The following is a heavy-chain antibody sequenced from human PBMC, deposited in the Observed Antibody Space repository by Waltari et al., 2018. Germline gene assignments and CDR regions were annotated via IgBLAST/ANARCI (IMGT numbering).Heavy chain of an antibody. D-gene: IGHD3-16*01. CDR2: IGADIGNT. J-gene: IGHJ6*02. Sequence: LQLVQSGGEVKKPGASVKVPCRDSGSKFINYGSSWLRQAPGQGREWRGWIGADIGNTDYAQKFQGRVTMTTDTSTGTVYVDLRSLRSDDTAVYYCAAISGWSRGNYAMDVWGQGTTVTVSS. CDR3: AAISGWSRGNYAMDV. V-gene: IGHV1-18*01. CDR1: GSKFINYG.